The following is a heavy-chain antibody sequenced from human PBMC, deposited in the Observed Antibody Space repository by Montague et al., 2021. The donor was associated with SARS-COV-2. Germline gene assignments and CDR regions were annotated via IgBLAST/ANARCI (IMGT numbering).Heavy chain of an antibody. CDR3: AKSTHYYVSGTYYNTYYFDQ. V-gene: IGHV3-23*01. J-gene: IGHJ4*02. CDR1: GFTFTNYG. Sequence: SLRLSCAASGFTFTNYGMSWVRQAPVKGLEWVSLISDSGDNTHYXDSVKGRFTISRDNSKNTVLLQMNNLRAEDTAVYYCAKSTHYYVSGTYYNTYYFDQWGQGILVTVSS. D-gene: IGHD3-10*01. CDR2: ISDSGDNT.